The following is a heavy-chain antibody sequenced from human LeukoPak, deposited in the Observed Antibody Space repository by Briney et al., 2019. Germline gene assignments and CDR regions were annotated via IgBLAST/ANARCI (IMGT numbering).Heavy chain of an antibody. D-gene: IGHD1-26*01. Sequence: GGSLRLSYAASGFTVSSNYMSWVRQAPGKGLEWVSVIYSGGSTYYADSVKGRFTISRDNSKNTLYLQMNSLRAEDTAVYYWAKDRFWGATDYWGQGTLVTVSS. CDR1: GFTVSSNY. CDR3: AKDRFWGATDY. V-gene: IGHV3-53*01. J-gene: IGHJ4*02. CDR2: IYSGGST.